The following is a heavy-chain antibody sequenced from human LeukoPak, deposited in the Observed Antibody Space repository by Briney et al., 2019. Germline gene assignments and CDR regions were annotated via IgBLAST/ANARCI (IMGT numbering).Heavy chain of an antibody. Sequence: GTSLRLSCATSGINFGASIMYWIRQAPGKGLEWAAGLSFDESSYYGGSVEGRFIISGDNSKRTLYLQVNSLKVEDTALYYCAREGHSSGFAPAFDTWGQGTMVTVSS. CDR1: GINFGASI. CDR2: LSFDESS. D-gene: IGHD6-19*01. V-gene: IGHV3-30*04. CDR3: AREGHSSGFAPAFDT. J-gene: IGHJ3*02.